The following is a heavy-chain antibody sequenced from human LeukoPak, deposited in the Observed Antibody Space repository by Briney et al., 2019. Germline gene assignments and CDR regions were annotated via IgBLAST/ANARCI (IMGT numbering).Heavy chain of an antibody. V-gene: IGHV3-23*01. D-gene: IGHD5-24*01. Sequence: GGSLRLSCAASGFIFSNYAMTWVRQAPGKGLEWVSGTSGSGGNTYYADSVKGRFTFSRDNSKNTLYLQMNTLRAEDTAVYYCARDGRWGGGSDFDYWGQGTLVTVSS. J-gene: IGHJ4*02. CDR2: TSGSGGNT. CDR3: ARDGRWGGGSDFDY. CDR1: GFIFSNYA.